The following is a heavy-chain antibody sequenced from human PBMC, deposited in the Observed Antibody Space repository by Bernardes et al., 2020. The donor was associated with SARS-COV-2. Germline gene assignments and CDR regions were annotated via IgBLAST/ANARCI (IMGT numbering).Heavy chain of an antibody. CDR2: ISSSGTTM. CDR1: GFTFSSYE. CDR3: ARESGSSGWYYFDN. J-gene: IGHJ4*02. Sequence: GGSLRLSCAASGFTFSSYEMNWVRQAPGKGLEWVSYISSSGTTMYYADSVRGRFAISRDNAKNSLYLQMNSLRAEDTAVYYCARESGSSGWYYFDNWGQGTLVTVSS. D-gene: IGHD6-19*01. V-gene: IGHV3-48*03.